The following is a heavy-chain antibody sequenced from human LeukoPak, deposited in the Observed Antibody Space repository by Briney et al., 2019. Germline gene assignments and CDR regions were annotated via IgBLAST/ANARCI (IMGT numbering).Heavy chain of an antibody. CDR1: GFTFINYA. Sequence: GGSLRLSCAASGFTFINYAMTWVRQAPGKGLEWVSSISGNGGTTYYAGSVKGRFTISRDNSKNTLFLQMNSLRAEDTAAYYCAKGHSIAAAGTGWFDPWGQGTLVTGSS. J-gene: IGHJ5*02. D-gene: IGHD6-13*01. CDR3: AKGHSIAAAGTGWFDP. CDR2: ISGNGGTT. V-gene: IGHV3-23*01.